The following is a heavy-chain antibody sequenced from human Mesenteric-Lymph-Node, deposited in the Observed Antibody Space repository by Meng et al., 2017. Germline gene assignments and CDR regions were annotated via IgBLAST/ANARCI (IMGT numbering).Heavy chain of an antibody. CDR3: GRQGSWAFDI. CDR2: IRGDGSVK. D-gene: IGHD6-6*01. Sequence: GGSLRLSCAVSGFIVSSKYMSWVRQTPEKGLEWMANIRGDGSVKQYVDSVMGRFIISRDTANNSVHLQLNSLRVDDTAVYYCGRQGSWAFDIWGQGTKVTVSS. J-gene: IGHJ3*02. CDR1: GFIVSSKY. V-gene: IGHV3-7*01.